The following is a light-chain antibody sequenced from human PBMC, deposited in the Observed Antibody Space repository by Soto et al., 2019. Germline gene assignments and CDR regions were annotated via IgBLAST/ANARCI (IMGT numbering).Light chain of an antibody. J-gene: IGLJ3*02. CDR1: SSNIGAGYE. CDR3: LSYDSRLGVV. Sequence: QSVLTQPPSVSGAPGQRVTISCTGSSSNIGAGYEVHWYQQLPGTAPKLLIYGNNTRPSGVPDRISGSKSGTSVSRAITGLRAEDEADYYCLSYDSRLGVVFGGGTKLTVL. V-gene: IGLV1-40*01. CDR2: GNN.